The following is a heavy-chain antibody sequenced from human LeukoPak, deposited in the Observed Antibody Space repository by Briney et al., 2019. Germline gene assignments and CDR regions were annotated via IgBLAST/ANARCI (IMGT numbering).Heavy chain of an antibody. D-gene: IGHD2-15*01. V-gene: IGHV3-9*01. J-gene: IGHJ4*02. CDR2: ISWNSGSI. CDR3: AKDTYCSGGSCYSYFDY. Sequence: GGSLRLSCAASGFTFDDYAMHWVRQAPGKGLEWVSGISWNSGSIGYADSVKGRFTISRDNAKNSLYLQMNSLRAEDTALYYCAKDTYCSGGSCYSYFDYWGQGTLVTVSS. CDR1: GFTFDDYA.